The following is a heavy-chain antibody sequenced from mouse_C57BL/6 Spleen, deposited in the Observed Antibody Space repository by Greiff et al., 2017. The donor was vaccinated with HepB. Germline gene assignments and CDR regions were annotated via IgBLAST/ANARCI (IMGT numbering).Heavy chain of an antibody. CDR2: IDPSDSYT. D-gene: IGHD6-1*01. J-gene: IGHJ3*01. Sequence: QVQLQQPGAELVKPGASVKLSCKASGYTFTSYWMQWVKQRPGQGLEWIGEIDPSDSYTNYNQKFKGKATLTVDTSTSTAYMKLSSLTSEDSAVYYSASEGSALVAYWGQGTLVTVSA. CDR1: GYTFTSYW. CDR3: ASEGSALVAY. V-gene: IGHV1-50*01.